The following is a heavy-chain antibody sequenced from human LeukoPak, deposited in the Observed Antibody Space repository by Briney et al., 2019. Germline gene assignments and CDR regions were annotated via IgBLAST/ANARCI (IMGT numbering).Heavy chain of an antibody. CDR3: ARRRRRGPRFPTTDAFDI. D-gene: IGHD1-1*01. CDR1: GGTFSSYA. J-gene: IGHJ3*02. Sequence: SVKVSCKASGGTFSSYAISWVRQAPGQGLEWMGGIIPIFGTANYAQKFQGRVTITADESTSTAYMELSSLRSEDTAVYYCARRRRRGPRFPTTDAFDIWGQGTMVTVSS. CDR2: IIPIFGTA. V-gene: IGHV1-69*13.